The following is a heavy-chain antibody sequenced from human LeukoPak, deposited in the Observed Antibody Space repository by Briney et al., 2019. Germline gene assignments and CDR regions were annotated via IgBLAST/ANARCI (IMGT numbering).Heavy chain of an antibody. J-gene: IGHJ4*02. CDR2: IIPIFGTA. CDR3: ARGSSGYYYANIDY. CDR1: GGTFSSYA. V-gene: IGHV1-69*06. Sequence: ASVKVSCKASGGTFSSYAISWVRQAPGQGLEWMGGIIPIFGTANYAQKFQGRVTITADKSTSTAYMELSSLGSEDTAVYYCARGSSGYYYANIDYWGQGTLVTVSS. D-gene: IGHD3-22*01.